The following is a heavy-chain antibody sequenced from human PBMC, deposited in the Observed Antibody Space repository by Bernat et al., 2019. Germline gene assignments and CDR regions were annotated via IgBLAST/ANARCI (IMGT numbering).Heavy chain of an antibody. D-gene: IGHD3-10*01. J-gene: IGHJ6*03. CDR1: GFTFRNYD. V-gene: IGHV3-13*04. CDR3: ARGPHGPLGVRYYYYMDV. CDR2: IGTAGDT. Sequence: EVQLVESGGGLVQPGGSLRLSCAASGFTFRNYDMHWVRQATGKGLEWVSAIGTAGDTFEPDSVKGRFTISRENAKNSLYLQMNSLRAGDTAVYYCARGPHGPLGVRYYYYMDVWGKGTTVTVSS.